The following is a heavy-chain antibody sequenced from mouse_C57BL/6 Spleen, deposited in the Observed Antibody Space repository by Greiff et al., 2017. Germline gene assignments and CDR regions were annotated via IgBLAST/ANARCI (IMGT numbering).Heavy chain of an antibody. CDR1: GFNIKDYY. CDR2: IDPEDGDT. D-gene: IGHD4-1*02. CDR3: TPTGSSYFDY. Sequence: VQLQQSGAELVRPGASVKLSCTASGFNIKDYYMHWVKQRPEQGLEWIGRIDPEDGDTEYAPKFQGKDTMTADTSSTTAYLQLSSLTSEDTAVYYCTPTGSSYFDYWGQGTTRTVSS. J-gene: IGHJ2*01. V-gene: IGHV14-1*01.